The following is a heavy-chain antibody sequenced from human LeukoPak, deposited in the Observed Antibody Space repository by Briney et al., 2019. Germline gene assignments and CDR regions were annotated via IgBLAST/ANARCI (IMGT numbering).Heavy chain of an antibody. CDR2: ISSSGSTI. V-gene: IGHV3-48*03. J-gene: IGHJ4*02. Sequence: GGSLRLSCAASGFTFSSYEMNWVRQAPGKGLEWVSYISSSGSTIYYADSVKGRFTISRDNAKNSLYLQMNSLRAEDTAVYYCATSGYSSSWYFGWGQGTLVTVSS. D-gene: IGHD6-13*01. CDR1: GFTFSSYE. CDR3: ATSGYSSSWYFG.